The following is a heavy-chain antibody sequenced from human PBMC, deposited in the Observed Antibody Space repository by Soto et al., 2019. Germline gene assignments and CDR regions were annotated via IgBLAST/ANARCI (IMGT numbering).Heavy chain of an antibody. D-gene: IGHD3-16*01. CDR2: ISAYNGNT. CDR1: GYTFTSYG. J-gene: IGHJ6*02. CDR3: ARGGSPGITYGMDV. V-gene: IGHV1-18*01. Sequence: GASVKVSCKASGYTFTSYGITWVRQAPGQGLEWMGWISAYNGNTNSAQKLQGRVTMTTDTSTSTAYMDLRSPRSDDTAVYYCARGGSPGITYGMDVWGQGTTVTVSS.